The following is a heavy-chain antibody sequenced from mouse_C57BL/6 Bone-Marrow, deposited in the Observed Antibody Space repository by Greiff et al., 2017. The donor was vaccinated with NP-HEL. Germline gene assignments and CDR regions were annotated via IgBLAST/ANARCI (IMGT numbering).Heavy chain of an antibody. J-gene: IGHJ4*01. V-gene: IGHV1-47*01. CDR2: FHPHNDDT. D-gene: IGHD1-1*01. CDR1: GYTFTTYP. Sequence: VQLQQSGAELVKPGASVKLSCKASGYTFTTYPIEWMKQSHGQCLEWIGNFHPHNDDTKYNEKFKGKATLTVDKSSSTAYLDLSRLTSDDSAVYYGSRRSNFDYAMDYWGQGTSVTVSS. CDR3: SRRSNFDYAMDY.